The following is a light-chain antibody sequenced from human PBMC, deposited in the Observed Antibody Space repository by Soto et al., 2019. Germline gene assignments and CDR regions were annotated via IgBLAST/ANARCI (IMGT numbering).Light chain of an antibody. V-gene: IGLV2-11*01. CDR1: CSDVGDYNY. CDR3: CSFAGSYTVWV. Sequence: QSALTQPRSVSGSPGQSVTISCTGTCSDVGDYNYVSWYQQYPGKAPKLVIYDVSKRPSGVPDRFSGSKSGNTASLTISGLQSEDEADYYCCSFAGSYTVWVFGGGTKLTVL. CDR2: DVS. J-gene: IGLJ3*02.